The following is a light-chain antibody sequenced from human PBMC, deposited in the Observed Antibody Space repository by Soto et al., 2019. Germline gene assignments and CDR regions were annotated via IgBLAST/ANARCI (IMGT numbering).Light chain of an antibody. J-gene: IGKJ4*01. CDR3: QQCDSSPPT. V-gene: IGKV1-33*01. CDR2: DAS. Sequence: DIQLTQSPLSLSASVGDRVTITCQASQGVGKFLNWFQQKSGEAPKLLIYDASHLESGVPVRFSGSGSGTAFTLTISSLQPEDFATYYCQQCDSSPPTFGGGTKVDMK. CDR1: QGVGKF.